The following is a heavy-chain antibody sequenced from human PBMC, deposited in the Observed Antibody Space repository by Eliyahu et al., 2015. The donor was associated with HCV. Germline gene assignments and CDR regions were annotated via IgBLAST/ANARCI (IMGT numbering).Heavy chain of an antibody. CDR2: TYYRSKWYN. CDR3: ARSTDKKMVRGLDAFDI. D-gene: IGHD3-10*01. CDR1: GDSVXSNSAX. J-gene: IGHJ3*02. Sequence: QVQLQQSGPGLVKPSXTLSLTCAISGDSVXSNSAXWNWIRQSPSRGLEWLGRTYYRSKWYNDYAVSVKSRITINPDTSKNQFSLQLNSVTPEDTAVYYCARSTDKKMVRGLDAFDIWGQGTMVTVSS. V-gene: IGHV6-1*01.